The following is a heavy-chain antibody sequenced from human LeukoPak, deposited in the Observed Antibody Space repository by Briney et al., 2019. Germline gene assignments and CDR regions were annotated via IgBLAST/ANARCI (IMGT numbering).Heavy chain of an antibody. D-gene: IGHD3-3*01. V-gene: IGHV3-64*01. CDR2: ISSNGGST. J-gene: IGHJ5*02. CDR3: ARGTYDFWSGYNWFDP. CDR1: GFTFSSYA. Sequence: GGSLRLSCAASGFTFSSYAMHWVRQAPGKGLEYVSAISSNGGSTYYANSVKGRFTISRDNSKNTLYLQMDSLRAEDMAVYYCARGTYDFWSGYNWFDPWGQGTLVTVSS.